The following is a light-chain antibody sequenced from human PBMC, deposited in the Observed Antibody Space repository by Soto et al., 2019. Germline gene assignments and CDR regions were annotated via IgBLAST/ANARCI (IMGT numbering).Light chain of an antibody. J-gene: IGKJ1*01. CDR2: AAS. Sequence: AIQMTQSPSSLSASVGDRVTISCRASQDIRNTLAWYQQKPGEAPKLLIFAASNLQSGVPCRFSGSGSVTDFTLAITGLQPEDFATYYCLQYYNFSWTFGQGTKVDIK. CDR3: LQYYNFSWT. CDR1: QDIRNT. V-gene: IGKV1-6*01.